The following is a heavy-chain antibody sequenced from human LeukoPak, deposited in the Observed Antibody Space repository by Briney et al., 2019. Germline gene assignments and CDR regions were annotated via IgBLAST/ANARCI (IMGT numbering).Heavy chain of an antibody. D-gene: IGHD4-11*01. Sequence: SETLSLTCAVSGYSISSGYYWGCIRQPPGKGLEWIGNVYQSGITYYNASLKSRVTISVDTSKNQFSLKLNSVAAADTAVYYCARRYSNSCFDYWGQGSLATVPS. CDR2: VYQSGIT. CDR1: GYSISSGYY. J-gene: IGHJ4*02. CDR3: ARRYSNSCFDY. V-gene: IGHV4-38-2*01.